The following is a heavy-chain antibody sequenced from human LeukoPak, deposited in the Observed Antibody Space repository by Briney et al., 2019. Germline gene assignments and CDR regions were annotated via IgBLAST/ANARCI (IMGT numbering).Heavy chain of an antibody. D-gene: IGHD4-23*01. CDR1: GYSISSSSYY. CDR2: IYYSGST. J-gene: IGHJ4*02. V-gene: IGHV4-39*01. Sequence: PSETLSLTCTVSGYSISSSSYYWGWIRQPPGKGLEWIGSIYYSGSTYYNPSLKSRVTISVDTSKNQFSLKLSSVTAADTAVYYCARIRWIGPRGPIDYWGQGTLVTVSS. CDR3: ARIRWIGPRGPIDY.